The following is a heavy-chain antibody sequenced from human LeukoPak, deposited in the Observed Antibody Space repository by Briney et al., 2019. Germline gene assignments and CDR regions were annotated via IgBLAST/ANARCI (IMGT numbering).Heavy chain of an antibody. CDR2: INPNSGGT. V-gene: IGHV1-2*02. J-gene: IGHJ4*02. CDR1: GYTFTGYY. CDR3: ARDGALVVVPAAPDY. Sequence: ASVKVSCKASGYTFTGYYMHWVRQAPGQGLEWMGWINPNSGGTNYAQKFQGRVTMTRDTSISTAYMELSRLRSDDTAVYYCARDGALVVVPAAPDYWGQGTLVTVSS. D-gene: IGHD2-2*01.